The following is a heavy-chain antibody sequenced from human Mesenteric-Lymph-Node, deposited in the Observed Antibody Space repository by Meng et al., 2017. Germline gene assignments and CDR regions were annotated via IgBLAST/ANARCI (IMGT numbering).Heavy chain of an antibody. Sequence: ASVKVSCKASGYTFTSYDINWARQATGQGLEWMGWMNPNSGNTGYAQKFQGRVTMTRNTSISTAYMELSSLRSEDTAVYYCARGGQYSSSWWEYYFDYWGQGTLVTVSS. D-gene: IGHD6-13*01. J-gene: IGHJ4*02. CDR1: GYTFTSYD. V-gene: IGHV1-8*01. CDR2: MNPNSGNT. CDR3: ARGGQYSSSWWEYYFDY.